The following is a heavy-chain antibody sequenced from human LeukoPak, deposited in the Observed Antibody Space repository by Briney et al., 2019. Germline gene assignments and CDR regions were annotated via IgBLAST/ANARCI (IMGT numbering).Heavy chain of an antibody. CDR2: IKQDGSEK. CDR1: GFTFSSYW. V-gene: IGHV3-7*01. J-gene: IGHJ6*02. CDR3: ARDRFYYYYYGMDV. Sequence: PGGSLRLSCAASGFTFSSYWMSWVRQAPGKGLGWVANIKQDGSEKYYADSVKGRFTISRDNAKNSLYLQMNSLRAEDTAVYYCARDRFYYYYYGMDVWGQGTTVTVSS.